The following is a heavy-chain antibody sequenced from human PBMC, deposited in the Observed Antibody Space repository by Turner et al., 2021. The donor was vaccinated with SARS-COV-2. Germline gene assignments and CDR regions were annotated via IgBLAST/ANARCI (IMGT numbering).Heavy chain of an antibody. CDR3: ARARGVDYYDSSGQRFDP. CDR2: IIPIFGTA. J-gene: IGHJ5*02. V-gene: IGHV1-69*01. D-gene: IGHD3-22*01. Sequence: QVQLVQSGAEVKKPGSSVKVSCKASGCTFNTYAISWVRQAPGQGLEWMGGIIPIFGTANYAQKFQGRVTITADESTSTAYMELSSLRSEDTAVYYCARARGVDYYDSSGQRFDPWGQGTLVTVSS. CDR1: GCTFNTYA.